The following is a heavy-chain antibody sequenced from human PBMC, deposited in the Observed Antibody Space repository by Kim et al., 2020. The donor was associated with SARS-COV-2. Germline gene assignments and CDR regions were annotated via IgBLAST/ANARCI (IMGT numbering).Heavy chain of an antibody. D-gene: IGHD4-17*01. CDR3: ARIPMVTTQEDY. V-gene: IGHV3-21*01. J-gene: IGHJ4*01. Sequence: SYADSVKGRFTISRDNAKNSLYLQMNSLRAEDTAVYYCARIPMVTTQEDYWGQGTLVTVSS.